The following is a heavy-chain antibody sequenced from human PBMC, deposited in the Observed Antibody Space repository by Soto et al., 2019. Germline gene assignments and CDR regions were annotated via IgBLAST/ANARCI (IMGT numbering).Heavy chain of an antibody. J-gene: IGHJ6*02. CDR1: VYTFTDHY. V-gene: IGHV1-2*04. CDR3: ARDRIAAAGWSYGMAV. CDR2: INPNSGGT. D-gene: IGHD6-13*01. Sequence: ASGKVSCKASVYTFTDHYMHLVRQAPGQGLEWMGWINPNSGGTNYAQKFQGWVTMTRDTSISTAYMELSRLRSDDTAVYYCARDRIAAAGWSYGMAVWGQGTTVTAS.